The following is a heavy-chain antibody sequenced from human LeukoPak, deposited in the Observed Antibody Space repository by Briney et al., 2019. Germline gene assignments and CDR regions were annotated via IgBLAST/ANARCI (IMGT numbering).Heavy chain of an antibody. Sequence: GGSLRLSCAASGFTFSSYSMNWVRQAPGKGLEWVSSISSSSSYIYYADSVKGRLTISRDNAKNSLYLQMNSLRAEDTAVYYCAREGRSGYYYMDVWGKGTTVTVSS. J-gene: IGHJ6*03. V-gene: IGHV3-21*01. CDR1: GFTFSSYS. D-gene: IGHD6-19*01. CDR3: AREGRSGYYYMDV. CDR2: ISSSSSYI.